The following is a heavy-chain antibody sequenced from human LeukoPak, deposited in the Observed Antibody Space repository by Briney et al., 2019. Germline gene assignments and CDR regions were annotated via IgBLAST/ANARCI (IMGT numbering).Heavy chain of an antibody. J-gene: IGHJ1*01. Sequence: SETLSLTCTVSGGSISSYYWGWIRQPAGKGLEWIGRIYTSGSTNYNPSLKSRVTMSVDTSKNQFSLKLSSVTAADTAVYYCARVYSGSYSEYFQHWGQGTLVTVSS. CDR2: IYTSGST. D-gene: IGHD1-26*01. V-gene: IGHV4-4*07. CDR3: ARVYSGSYSEYFQH. CDR1: GGSISSYY.